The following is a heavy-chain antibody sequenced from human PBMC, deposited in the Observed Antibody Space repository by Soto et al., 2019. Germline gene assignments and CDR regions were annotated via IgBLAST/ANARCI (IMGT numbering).Heavy chain of an antibody. Sequence: SETLSLTCAVYGGSFSGYYWSWIRQPPGKGLEWIGEINHSGSTNYNPSLKSRVTISVDTSKNQFSLKLSSMTAADTAVYYCARTRGYSYGYNNYWGQGTLVTVSS. CDR1: GGSFSGYY. V-gene: IGHV4-34*01. D-gene: IGHD5-18*01. J-gene: IGHJ4*02. CDR2: INHSGST. CDR3: ARTRGYSYGYNNY.